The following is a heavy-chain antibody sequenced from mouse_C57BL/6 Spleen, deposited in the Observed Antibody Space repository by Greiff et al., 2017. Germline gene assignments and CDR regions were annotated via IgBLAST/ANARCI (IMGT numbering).Heavy chain of an antibody. V-gene: IGHV1-74*01. CDR1: GYTFTSYW. D-gene: IGHD2-3*01. CDR3: ARQNDGYYYAMDY. Sequence: VQLQQPGAELVKPGASVKVSCKASGYTFTSYWMHWVKQRPGQGLEWIGRIHPSDSDTNYNQKFKGKATLTVDKSSSTAYMQLSSLTSEDSAVYYCARQNDGYYYAMDYWGQGTSVTVSS. CDR2: IHPSDSDT. J-gene: IGHJ4*01.